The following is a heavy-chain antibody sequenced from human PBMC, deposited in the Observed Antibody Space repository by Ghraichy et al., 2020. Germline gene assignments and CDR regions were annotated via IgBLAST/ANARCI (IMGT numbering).Heavy chain of an antibody. CDR1: GGSISSGAYY. V-gene: IGHV4-31*03. CDR2: IYYSGNT. Sequence: SETLSLTCTVSGGSISSGAYYWTWIRQHPGKGLEWIGYIYYSGNTFYNPSLKSRIAMSVDMSKNQFSLRLNSVTAADTAVYYCATYVTAKVTFDSWGLGTLVTGSS. J-gene: IGHJ4*02. D-gene: IGHD5-18*01. CDR3: ATYVTAKVTFDS.